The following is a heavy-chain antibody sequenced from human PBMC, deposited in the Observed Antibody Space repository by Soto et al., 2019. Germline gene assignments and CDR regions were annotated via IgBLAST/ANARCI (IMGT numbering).Heavy chain of an antibody. Sequence: PWETLSLTCTVSGGSISSGDYYWSWIRQPPGKGLEWIGYIYYSGSTYYNPSLKSRVTISVDTSKNQFSLKLSSVTAADTAVYYCARYYDFWSGLSWFDPWGQGTLVTVSS. CDR2: IYYSGST. D-gene: IGHD3-3*01. CDR1: GGSISSGDYY. CDR3: ARYYDFWSGLSWFDP. V-gene: IGHV4-30-4*01. J-gene: IGHJ5*02.